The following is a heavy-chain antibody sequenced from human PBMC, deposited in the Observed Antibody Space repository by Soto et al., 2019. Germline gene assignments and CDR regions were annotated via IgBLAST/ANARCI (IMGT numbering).Heavy chain of an antibody. CDR2: IWYDGSKK. J-gene: IGHJ4*02. CDR3: ARDPGYSGFDFDY. D-gene: IGHD5-12*01. CDR1: GFTFSSHA. V-gene: IGHV3-33*01. Sequence: QVQLVESGGGVVHPGRSLRLSCAASGFTFSSHAMHWVRQAPGKGLEWVAVIWYDGSKKYYADSVKGRFTVARDDSKNTLSLQMNSLRVEDTAVYYCARDPGYSGFDFDYWGQGTLVTVSS.